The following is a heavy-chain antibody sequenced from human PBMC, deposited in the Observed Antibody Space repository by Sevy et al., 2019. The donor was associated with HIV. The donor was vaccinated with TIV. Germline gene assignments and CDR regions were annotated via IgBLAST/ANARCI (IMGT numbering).Heavy chain of an antibody. D-gene: IGHD3-22*01. Sequence: GGSLRLSCAASGFTFSSYWMSWVRQAPGRGLEWVANIKQDGSEKYYVDSVKGRFTISRDNAKNSLYLQMNSLRAEDTAVYYCARDPPVPSYYYDSSGYFDYWGQGTLVTVSS. CDR3: ARDPPVPSYYYDSSGYFDY. V-gene: IGHV3-7*01. CDR1: GFTFSSYW. J-gene: IGHJ4*02. CDR2: IKQDGSEK.